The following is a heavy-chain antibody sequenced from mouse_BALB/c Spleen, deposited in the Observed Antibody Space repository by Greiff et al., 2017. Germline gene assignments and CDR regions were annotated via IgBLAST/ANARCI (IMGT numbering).Heavy chain of an antibody. CDR1: GYSITSGYY. V-gene: IGHV3-6*02. J-gene: IGHJ4*01. Sequence: DVQLQESGPGLVKPSQSLSLTCSVTGYSITSGYYWNWIRQFPGNKLEWMGYISYDGSNNYNPSLKNRISITRDTSKNQFFLTLNSVTTEDTATYYCAREGVYYGKSYYAMDDWGQGTSVTVSS. D-gene: IGHD2-1*01. CDR2: ISYDGSN. CDR3: AREGVYYGKSYYAMDD.